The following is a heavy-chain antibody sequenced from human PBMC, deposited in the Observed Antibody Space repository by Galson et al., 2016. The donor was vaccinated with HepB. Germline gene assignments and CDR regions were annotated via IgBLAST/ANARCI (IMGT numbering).Heavy chain of an antibody. CDR2: IIPIFGTT. D-gene: IGHD1-1*01. CDR3: ARALGERLQSLVTRMGMDV. Sequence: SVKVSCKASGNIFSSYAITWVRQAPGQGLEWMGGIIPIFGTTTYAQKFQGRVTITADESTSIGYMELSRLRSEDTAVYYCARALGERLQSLVTRMGMDVWGQGTTVTVSS. CDR1: GNIFSSYA. V-gene: IGHV1-69*13. J-gene: IGHJ6*02.